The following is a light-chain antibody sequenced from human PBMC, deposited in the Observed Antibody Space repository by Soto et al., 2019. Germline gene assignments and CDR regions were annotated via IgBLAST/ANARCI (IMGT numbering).Light chain of an antibody. J-gene: IGLJ1*01. V-gene: IGLV2-23*01. CDR1: SGYVGTYSL. Sequence: QSVLDQPAAGSGSPGQSITISCTGASGYVGTYSLVSWYQQHPGKAPKVVIYEGHKRPSGVPDRFSGSTSVNTASLTISGLQTDDEADYYCCLYVGATTYVFGTGTKVTVL. CDR2: EGH. CDR3: CLYVGATTYV.